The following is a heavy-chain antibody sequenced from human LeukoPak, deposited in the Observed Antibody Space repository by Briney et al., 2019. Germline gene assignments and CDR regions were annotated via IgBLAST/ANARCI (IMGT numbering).Heavy chain of an antibody. CDR2: ISWNSGSI. J-gene: IGHJ4*02. Sequence: GGSLRLSCAASGFTFDDHAMHWVRQAPGKGLEWVSGISWNSGSIGYADSVKGRFTISRDNAKNSLYLQMNSLRAEDTALYYCAKDMPPDYWGQGTLVTVSS. CDR3: AKDMPPDY. CDR1: GFTFDDHA. V-gene: IGHV3-9*01.